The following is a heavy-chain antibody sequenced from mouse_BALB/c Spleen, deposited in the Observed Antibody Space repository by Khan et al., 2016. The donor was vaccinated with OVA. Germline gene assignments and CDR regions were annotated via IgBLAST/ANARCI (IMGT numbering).Heavy chain of an antibody. J-gene: IGHJ3*01. Sequence: QVTLKESGPGILQPSQTLSLTCSFSGFSLSTSGVSVSWIRQPTGKGLEWLAHIYWDDDKKYNPSLKSRLTISKDAFRNQVFLQITHVDSADTETYSCARCPLWVSSAFLFSSWAHWPLVTVSA. V-gene: IGHV8-12*01. CDR2: IYWDDDK. D-gene: IGHD6-1*01. CDR3: ARCPLWVSSAFLFSS. CDR1: GFSLSTSGVS.